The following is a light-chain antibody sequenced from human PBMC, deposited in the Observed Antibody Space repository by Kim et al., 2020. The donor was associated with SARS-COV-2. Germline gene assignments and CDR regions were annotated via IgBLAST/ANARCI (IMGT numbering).Light chain of an antibody. V-gene: IGLV2-14*01. CDR3: SSYTSSSNSWV. J-gene: IGLJ3*02. Sequence: QSALTQPASVSGSPGQSITISCTGTSSDVGGYNYVSWYQQHPGKAPKLMIYDVSKRPSGVSNRFSGSKSGNTASLTISGLQAEDEADYYCSSYTSSSNSWVFGGGTKLTVL. CDR2: DVS. CDR1: SSDVGGYNY.